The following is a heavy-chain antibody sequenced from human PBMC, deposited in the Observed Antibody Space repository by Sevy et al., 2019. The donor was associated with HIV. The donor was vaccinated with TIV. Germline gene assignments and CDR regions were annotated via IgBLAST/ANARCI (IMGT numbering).Heavy chain of an antibody. V-gene: IGHV4-59*01. D-gene: IGHD6-25*01. CDR2: IYYSGST. CDR1: GGSISSYY. J-gene: IGHJ4*02. Sequence: SETLSLTCTVSGGSISSYYWSWIRQPPGKGLEWIGYIYYSGSTNYNPTPKSRVTISVATSKNQFSLKLSSVTAADTAVYYCAGASRGYNKYYFDYWGQGTLVTVSS. CDR3: AGASRGYNKYYFDY.